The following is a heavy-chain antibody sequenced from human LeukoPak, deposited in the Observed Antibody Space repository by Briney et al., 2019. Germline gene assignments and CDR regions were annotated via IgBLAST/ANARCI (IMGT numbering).Heavy chain of an antibody. D-gene: IGHD3-3*01. J-gene: IGHJ4*02. CDR2: ISGDGAST. CDR1: GFTFSSYV. CDR3: VHQVQGVVK. Sequence: GGSLRLSCSASGFTFSSYVMHWVRQAPGKGLEYVSGISGDGASTYYADSVKGRFTISRDNSKNTLYVQMTSLRAEDTAVCYCVHQVQGVVKWGQGTLVTVSS. V-gene: IGHV3-64*05.